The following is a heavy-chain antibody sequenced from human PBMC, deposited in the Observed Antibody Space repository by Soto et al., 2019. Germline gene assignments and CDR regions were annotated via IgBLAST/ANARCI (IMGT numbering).Heavy chain of an antibody. D-gene: IGHD6-13*01. CDR3: ARDGPAAGTRGNWFDP. Sequence: ASVKVSCKASGYTFTTYAIHWVRQAPGQRPEWMGWINAGNGDTKYSQKFQGRVTITRDTSANTAYMQLISLRSDDTAVYFCARDGPAAGTRGNWFDPWSQGTLVTVSS. CDR1: GYTFTTYA. V-gene: IGHV1-3*01. CDR2: INAGNGDT. J-gene: IGHJ5*02.